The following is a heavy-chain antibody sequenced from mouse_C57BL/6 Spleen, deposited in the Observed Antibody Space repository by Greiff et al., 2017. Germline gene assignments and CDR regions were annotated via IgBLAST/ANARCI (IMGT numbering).Heavy chain of an antibody. V-gene: IGHV1-69*01. J-gene: IGHJ2*01. D-gene: IGHD1-3*01. Sequence: QVQLQQPGAELVMPGASVKLSCKASGYTFTSYWMHWVKQRPGQGLEWIAEIDPSDSYTNYNQKFKGKSTLTVDKSSSTAYMQLSSLTSEDSAVYYCARQVLNPNYFDYWGQGTTLTVSS. CDR3: ARQVLNPNYFDY. CDR2: IDPSDSYT. CDR1: GYTFTSYW.